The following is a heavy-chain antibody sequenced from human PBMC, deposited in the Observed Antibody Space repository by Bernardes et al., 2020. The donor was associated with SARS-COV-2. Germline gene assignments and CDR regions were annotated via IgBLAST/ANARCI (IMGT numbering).Heavy chain of an antibody. J-gene: IGHJ6*03. CDR2: IYYSGST. Sequence: SASLTLTCTVSGGSISSYYWSWTRQPPGKGLEWIGYIYYSGSTNYNPSPKSRVTISVDTSKNQFSLKLSSVTAADTAVYYCAGSRTGRDYYYYMDVWGKGTTVTGSS. V-gene: IGHV4-59*01. D-gene: IGHD3-10*01. CDR3: AGSRTGRDYYYYMDV. CDR1: GGSISSYY.